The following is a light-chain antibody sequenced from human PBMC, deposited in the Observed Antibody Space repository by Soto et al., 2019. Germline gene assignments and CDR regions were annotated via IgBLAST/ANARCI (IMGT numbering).Light chain of an antibody. CDR3: CSYAARFTSV. J-gene: IGLJ1*01. V-gene: IGLV2-11*01. CDR1: SSDVGAYNY. Sequence: QSVLTQPRSVSGSPGQSVTISCTGTSSDVGAYNYVSWYQQHPGKAPKLMIYDVNERPSGVPHRFSGSKSGNTASLTISGLQAEDEADYYCCSYAARFTSVFGTGTKVTVL. CDR2: DVN.